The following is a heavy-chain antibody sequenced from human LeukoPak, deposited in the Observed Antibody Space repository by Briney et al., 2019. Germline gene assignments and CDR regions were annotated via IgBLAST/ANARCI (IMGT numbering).Heavy chain of an antibody. CDR3: ARGYSRVLIDY. Sequence: SETLSLTCAVSGVSLNNYYWSWIRQPPGKGLEWIGEIQQSTRSNYNLSLKSRVTISADTSKNHLFLKLTSVTAADTAVYYCARGYSRVLIDYWGQGTLVTVSS. D-gene: IGHD4-11*01. CDR2: IQQSTRS. CDR1: GVSLNNYY. J-gene: IGHJ4*02. V-gene: IGHV4-34*01.